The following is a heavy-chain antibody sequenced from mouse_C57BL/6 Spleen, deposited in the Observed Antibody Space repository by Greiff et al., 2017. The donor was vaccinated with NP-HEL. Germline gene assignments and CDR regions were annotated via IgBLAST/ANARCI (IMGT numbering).Heavy chain of an antibody. J-gene: IGHJ4*01. V-gene: IGHV1-55*01. CDR2: IYPGSGST. D-gene: IGHD2-1*01. CDR3: AGYGNYKDYYAMDY. CDR1: GYTFTSYW. Sequence: QVQLQQPGAELVKPGASVKMSCKASGYTFTSYWITWVKQRPGQGLEWIGDIYPGSGSTNYNEKFKSKATLTVDTSSSTAYMQRSSLTSEDSAVYYCAGYGNYKDYYAMDYWGQGTSVTVSS.